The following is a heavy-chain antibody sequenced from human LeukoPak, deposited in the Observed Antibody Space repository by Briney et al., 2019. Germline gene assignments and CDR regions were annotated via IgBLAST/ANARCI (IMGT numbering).Heavy chain of an antibody. Sequence: GGSLRLSCAASGFTFTSYAMTWVRQAPGKGLEWVSSISSSSSYIYYADSVKGRFTISRDNAKNSLYLQMNSLRAEDTAVYYCARDGRCGRYCNSLFEAWGQGTLVTVSS. V-gene: IGHV3-21*01. CDR3: ARDGRCGRYCNSLFEA. J-gene: IGHJ5*02. CDR2: ISSSSSYI. D-gene: IGHD2/OR15-2a*01. CDR1: GFTFTSYA.